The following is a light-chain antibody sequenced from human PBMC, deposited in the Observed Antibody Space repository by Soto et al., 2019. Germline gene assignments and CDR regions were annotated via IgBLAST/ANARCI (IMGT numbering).Light chain of an antibody. V-gene: IGKV3-15*01. Sequence: EIVVTQSPATLSVSPGERVTLSCRASQPVSSSLAWYQQRPDQAPRLLIYDTSTRAPGIAARFSGSGSGTEFTLTTSSLQSEDVAVYYCQQYVHWPPGTFGQGTTVEIK. J-gene: IGKJ1*01. CDR1: QPVSSS. CDR2: DTS. CDR3: QQYVHWPPGT.